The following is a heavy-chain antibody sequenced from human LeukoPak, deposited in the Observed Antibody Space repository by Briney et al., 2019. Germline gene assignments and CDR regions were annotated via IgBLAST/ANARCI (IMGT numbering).Heavy chain of an antibody. D-gene: IGHD1-26*01. CDR2: IYHSGST. Sequence: TSETLSLTCAVSGYSISSGYYWGWIRQPPRKGLEWIGSIYHSGSTYYNPSLKSRVTISVDTSKNQFSLKLSSVTAADTAVYYCARRRLSGSYLYYFDYWGQGTLVTVSS. CDR1: GYSISSGYY. V-gene: IGHV4-38-2*01. CDR3: ARRRLSGSYLYYFDY. J-gene: IGHJ4*02.